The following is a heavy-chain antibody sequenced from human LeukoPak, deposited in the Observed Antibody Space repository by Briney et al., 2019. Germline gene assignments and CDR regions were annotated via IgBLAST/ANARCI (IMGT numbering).Heavy chain of an antibody. D-gene: IGHD3-10*01. CDR2: IYYSGST. Sequence: PSETLSLTCTVSGGSISSSNYYWGWIRQPPGKGLEWIGSIYYSGSTYYNPSLKSRVTISVDTSKNQFSLRLSSVAAADTAVYYCASRRGPSIVGSGRQTYYYYYGMDVWGQGTTVTVSS. CDR1: GGSISSSNYY. J-gene: IGHJ6*02. V-gene: IGHV4-39*01. CDR3: ASRRGPSIVGSGRQTYYYYYGMDV.